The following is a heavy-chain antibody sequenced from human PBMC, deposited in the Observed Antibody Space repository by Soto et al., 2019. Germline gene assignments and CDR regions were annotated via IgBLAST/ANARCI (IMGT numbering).Heavy chain of an antibody. J-gene: IGHJ4*02. CDR1: GFTFGDYA. D-gene: IGHD3-16*02. CDR3: TRAAVFYDYVWGSYRYEPDNLDY. CDR2: IRSKAYGGTT. Sequence: GGSLRLSCTASGFTFGDYAMSWFRQAPGKGLEWVGFIRSKAYGGTTEYAASVKGRFTISRDDSKSIAYLQMNSLKTEDTAVYYCTRAAVFYDYVWGSYRYEPDNLDYWGQGTLVTVSS. V-gene: IGHV3-49*03.